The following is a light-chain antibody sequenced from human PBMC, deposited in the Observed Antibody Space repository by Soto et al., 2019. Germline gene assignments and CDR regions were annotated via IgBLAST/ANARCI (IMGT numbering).Light chain of an antibody. J-gene: IGLJ3*02. CDR1: SGSIASNY. V-gene: IGLV6-57*01. CDR2: ENN. CDR3: QSYDNSNWV. Sequence: NFMLTQPHSVSESPGRTVTISCTRSSGSIASNYVQWYQQRPGSSPTTVIYENNQRPSGVPDRFSGSIDSSSNSASLTISGLKTEDESDYCCQSYDNSNWVFGGGTKLTVL.